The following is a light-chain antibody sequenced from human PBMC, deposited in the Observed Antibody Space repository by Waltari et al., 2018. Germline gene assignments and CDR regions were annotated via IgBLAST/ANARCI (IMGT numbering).Light chain of an antibody. CDR2: VNSDGSH. V-gene: IGLV4-69*01. CDR3: QTGGHGTWV. Sequence: ASVKLTCTLSSGHSSNIVAWLQQRPEKGPRYLMKVNSDGSHIKGDDIPDRFSGSSSGAERYLTISSLQPDDEADYYCQTGGHGTWVFGGGTTLTVL. CDR1: SGHSSNI. J-gene: IGLJ3*02.